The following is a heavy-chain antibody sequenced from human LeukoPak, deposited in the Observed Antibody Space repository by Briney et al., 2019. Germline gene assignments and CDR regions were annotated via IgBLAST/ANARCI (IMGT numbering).Heavy chain of an antibody. CDR3: TTDIDYYDSSGYYK. Sequence: GGSLRLSCAASGFTFSNAWMSWVRQAPGKGLEWVGRIKSKTDGGTTDYAAPVKGRFTISRDDSKNTLYLQMNSLKTEDTAVYYCTTDIDYYDSSGYYKWGQGTLVTVSS. J-gene: IGHJ1*01. D-gene: IGHD3-22*01. V-gene: IGHV3-15*01. CDR1: GFTFSNAW. CDR2: IKSKTDGGTT.